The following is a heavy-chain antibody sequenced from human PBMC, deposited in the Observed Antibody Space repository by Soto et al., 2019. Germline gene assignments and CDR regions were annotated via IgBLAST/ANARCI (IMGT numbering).Heavy chain of an antibody. J-gene: IGHJ3*02. D-gene: IGHD4-17*01. CDR1: GFTFSSYG. V-gene: IGHV3-33*01. CDR3: ARDSATDYGDYVRAFDI. CDR2: IWYDGSNK. Sequence: GGSLRLSCAASGFTFSSYGMHWVRQAPGKGLEWVAVIWYDGSNKYYADSVKGRFTISRDNSKNTLYLQMNSLRAEDTAVYYCARDSATDYGDYVRAFDIWGQGTMVTVSS.